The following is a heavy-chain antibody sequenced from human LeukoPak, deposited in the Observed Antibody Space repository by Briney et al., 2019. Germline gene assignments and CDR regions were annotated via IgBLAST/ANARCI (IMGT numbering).Heavy chain of an antibody. CDR3: ASSSGYCSGGSCYEYFQH. J-gene: IGHJ1*01. D-gene: IGHD2-15*01. CDR1: GGSISSSSYY. V-gene: IGHV4-39*01. CDR2: IYYSGST. Sequence: PSETLSLTCTVSGGSISSSSYYWGWIRQPPGKGLEWIGSIYYSGSTYYNPSLKSRVTISVDTSKNQFSLKLSSVTAADTAVYYCASSSGYCSGGSCYEYFQHWGQGTLVTVSS.